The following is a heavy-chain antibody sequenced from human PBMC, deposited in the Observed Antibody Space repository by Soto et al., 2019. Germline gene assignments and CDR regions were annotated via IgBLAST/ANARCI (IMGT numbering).Heavy chain of an antibody. D-gene: IGHD2-8*01. Sequence: GGSLSLSCAASEFTFGSYAMAWVRQAPGMGLEWVSTMSGGGSVTHYADSVKGRFTISRDNSKNTLYLQMNSLRAEDTAVYYCAKDSVERGSLGYCTTSTCVGYMDVWGKGTTVTVSS. CDR2: MSGGGSVT. V-gene: IGHV3-23*01. J-gene: IGHJ6*03. CDR1: EFTFGSYA. CDR3: AKDSVERGSLGYCTTSTCVGYMDV.